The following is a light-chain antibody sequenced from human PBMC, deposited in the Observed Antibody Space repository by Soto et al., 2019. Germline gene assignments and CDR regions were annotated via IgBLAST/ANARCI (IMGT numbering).Light chain of an antibody. V-gene: IGLV2-14*01. J-gene: IGLJ1*01. CDR2: EVT. CDR1: SSDGDDYKD. Sequence: QSVLTQPASVSGSPGQSITISCTGISSDGDDYKDVSWYQQLPGKAPKLMIYEVTYRPSGVSNRFSGSKSGNTASLTISGLQAEDEADYYCSSYTSTSTVFGTGTKLTVL. CDR3: SSYTSTSTV.